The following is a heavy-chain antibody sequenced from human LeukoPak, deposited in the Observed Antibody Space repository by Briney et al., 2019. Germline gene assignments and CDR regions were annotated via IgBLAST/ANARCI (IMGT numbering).Heavy chain of an antibody. CDR1: GFTFSGSA. Sequence: GGSLRLSCAASGFTFSGSAMHWVRPASGKGLEWVGRIRSKANSYATAYAASVKGRFTISRDDSKNTAYLQMNSLRAEDTAVYYCARVIGWDEPFDIWGQGTMVTVSS. V-gene: IGHV3-73*01. CDR3: ARVIGWDEPFDI. CDR2: IRSKANSYAT. D-gene: IGHD1-26*01. J-gene: IGHJ3*02.